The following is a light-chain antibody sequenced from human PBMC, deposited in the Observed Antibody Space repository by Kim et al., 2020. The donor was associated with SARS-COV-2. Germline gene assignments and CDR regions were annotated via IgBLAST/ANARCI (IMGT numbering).Light chain of an antibody. V-gene: IGKV1-5*01. Sequence: DIQMTQSPSTLSASVGDRVTITCRASQSISNWLAWYRQKPGKAPELLIYDASSLEPGVPSRFSGSGFGTEFTLTITSLQPADFATYYCHQYGSSPPLTFVQGTKVDIK. CDR3: HQYGSSPPLT. CDR1: QSISNW. J-gene: IGKJ1*01. CDR2: DAS.